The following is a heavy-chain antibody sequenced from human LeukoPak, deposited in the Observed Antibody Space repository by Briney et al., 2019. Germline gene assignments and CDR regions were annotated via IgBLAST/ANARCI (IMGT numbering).Heavy chain of an antibody. D-gene: IGHD2-15*01. Sequence: SETLSLTCTVSGGSISSYYWSWIRQPAGKGLEWIGRIYTSGSTNYNPSLKSRVTMSVDTSKNQFSLTLSSVTAADTAVYYCARLLGYCRGGSCLNWFDPWGQGTLVTVSS. CDR2: IYTSGST. CDR1: GGSISSYY. J-gene: IGHJ5*02. V-gene: IGHV4-4*07. CDR3: ARLLGYCRGGSCLNWFDP.